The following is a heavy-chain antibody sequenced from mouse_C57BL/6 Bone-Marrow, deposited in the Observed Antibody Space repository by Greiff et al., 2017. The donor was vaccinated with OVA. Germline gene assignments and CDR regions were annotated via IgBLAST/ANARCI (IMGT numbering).Heavy chain of an antibody. J-gene: IGHJ2*01. D-gene: IGHD1-2*01. V-gene: IGHV1-78*01. CDR3: ARYGPYYFDY. CDR1: GYTFTDHT. CDR2: VYPRAGST. Sequence: QVQLQQSDVELVKPGASVKISCKVSGYTFTDHTIHWMKQRPDQGLEWIGYVYPRAGSTKYNEKFKGKATLTADKSSSTACMQLHSLTSEDSAVYFCARYGPYYFDYWGRGTTLTVSS.